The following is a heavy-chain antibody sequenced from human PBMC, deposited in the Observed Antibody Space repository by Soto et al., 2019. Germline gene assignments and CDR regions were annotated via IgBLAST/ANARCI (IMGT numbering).Heavy chain of an antibody. D-gene: IGHD4-17*01. CDR3: ARGTDYGDRSLDY. CDR1: GFTFSSYA. V-gene: IGHV3-30-3*01. J-gene: IGHJ4*02. Sequence: QVQLVESGGGVVQPGRSLRLSCAASGFTFSSYAMHRVRQAPGKGLEWVAVISYDGSNKYYADSVKGRFTISRDNSKNTLYLQMNSLRAEDTAVYYCARGTDYGDRSLDYWGQGTLVTVSS. CDR2: ISYDGSNK.